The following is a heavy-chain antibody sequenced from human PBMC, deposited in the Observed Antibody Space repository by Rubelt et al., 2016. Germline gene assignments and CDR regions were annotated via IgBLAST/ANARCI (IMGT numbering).Heavy chain of an antibody. CDR1: GYTFSKYG. CDR2: ISVNSGDT. D-gene: IGHD1-7*01. J-gene: IGHJ3*02. V-gene: IGHV1-18*01. Sequence: QVQLVQSVAEVKKSGASVKVSCKASGYTFSKYGISWVRQAPGQGLEWMGWISVNSGDTKYAQKLTGRVTMTPNTSPVPAYRELTSLRSDDPAVVSGARATTWNYAFDIWGHGTMVTVSS. CDR3: ARATTWNYAFDI.